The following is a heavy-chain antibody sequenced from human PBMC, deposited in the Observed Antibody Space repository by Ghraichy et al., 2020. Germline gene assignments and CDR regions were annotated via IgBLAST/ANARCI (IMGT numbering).Heavy chain of an antibody. D-gene: IGHD5-12*01. Sequence: GGSLRLSCAASGFTFSSYAMSWVRQAPGKGLEWVSAISGSGGSTYYADSVKGRFTISRDNSKNTLYLQMNSLRAEDTAVYYCAKIGLVATIDLRSSEFDYWGQGTLVTVSS. CDR1: GFTFSSYA. CDR3: AKIGLVATIDLRSSEFDY. CDR2: ISGSGGST. V-gene: IGHV3-23*01. J-gene: IGHJ4*02.